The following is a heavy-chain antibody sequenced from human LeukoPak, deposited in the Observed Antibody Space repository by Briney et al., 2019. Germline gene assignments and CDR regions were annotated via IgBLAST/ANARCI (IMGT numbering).Heavy chain of an antibody. D-gene: IGHD1-26*01. Sequence: GGSLRLSCAASGFTFSDYYMSWIRQAPGKGLEWVSYISSSGSTIYYADSVRGRFTISRDNSKNTLYLQMNSLRAEDTAVYYCAKGLVGAPAYFQHWGQGTLVTVSS. J-gene: IGHJ1*01. V-gene: IGHV3-11*01. CDR1: GFTFSDYY. CDR3: AKGLVGAPAYFQH. CDR2: ISSSGSTI.